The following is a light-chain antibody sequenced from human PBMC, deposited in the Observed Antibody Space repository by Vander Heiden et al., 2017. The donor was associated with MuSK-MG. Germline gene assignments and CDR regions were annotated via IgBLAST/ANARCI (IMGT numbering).Light chain of an antibody. CDR2: YNN. CDR1: DIGSIS. CDR3: QVWDRTKNHVV. Sequence: SYVLTQPPPVSAAPGKTASSTWGGNDIGSISVHWHQHKSGPAPLLLIYYNNDRPSAIPERFSGSNSGTTATLTTIRVEAGDEADYYCQVWDRTKNHVVFGGGTKLTVV. V-gene: IGLV3-21*04. J-gene: IGLJ2*01.